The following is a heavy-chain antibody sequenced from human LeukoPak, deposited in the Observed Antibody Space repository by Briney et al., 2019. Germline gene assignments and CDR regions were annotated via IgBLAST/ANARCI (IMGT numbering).Heavy chain of an antibody. CDR1: GYTFTSYG. Sequence: GASVKVSRKASGYTFTSYGISWVRQAPGQGLEWMGWISACNGNTNYAQKLQGRVTMTTDTSTSTAYMELRSLRSDDTAVYYCARDRGFRGVIQDYYYYYMDVWGKGTTVTVSS. CDR3: ARDRGFRGVIQDYYYYYMDV. V-gene: IGHV1-18*01. J-gene: IGHJ6*03. D-gene: IGHD3-10*01. CDR2: ISACNGNT.